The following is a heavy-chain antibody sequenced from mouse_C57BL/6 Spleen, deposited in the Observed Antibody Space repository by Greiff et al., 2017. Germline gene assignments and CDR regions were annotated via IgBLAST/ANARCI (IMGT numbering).Heavy chain of an antibody. Sequence: VQRVESGPGLVQPSQSLSITCTVSGFSLTSYGVHWVRQSPGKGLEWLGVIWRGGSTDYNAAFMSRLSITKDNSKSQVFFKMNSLQADDTAIYYCAKNRDGRNAMDYWGQGTSVTVSS. J-gene: IGHJ4*01. V-gene: IGHV2-5*01. D-gene: IGHD1-1*01. CDR3: AKNRDGRNAMDY. CDR2: IWRGGST. CDR1: GFSLTSYG.